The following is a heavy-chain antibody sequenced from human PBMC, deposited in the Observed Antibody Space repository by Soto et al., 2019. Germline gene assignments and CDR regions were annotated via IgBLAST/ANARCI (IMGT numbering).Heavy chain of an antibody. Sequence: QVQLVQSGAEVKKPGASVKVSCKVSGYTFTSYAMHWVRQAPGQSLGWMGWINAGNGNTKYSQKFQGRVTITRDTSASTAYMELSSLRSEDTAVYYCARDLARITTTPALGTHWGQGTLVTVSS. V-gene: IGHV1-3*01. CDR3: ARDLARITTTPALGTH. J-gene: IGHJ4*02. CDR1: GYTFTSYA. D-gene: IGHD3-10*01. CDR2: INAGNGNT.